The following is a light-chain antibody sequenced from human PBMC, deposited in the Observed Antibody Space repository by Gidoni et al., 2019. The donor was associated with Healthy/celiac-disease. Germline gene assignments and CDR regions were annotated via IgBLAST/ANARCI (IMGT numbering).Light chain of an antibody. CDR2: AAS. CDR3: QQYYSYPFT. J-gene: IGKJ3*01. V-gene: IGKV1-8*01. CDR1: QCISSY. Sequence: IRITQSPSSFSASTGDRVTITFSANQCISSYLAWYQQKPGKVHKRLIYAASTLQSGVPSSFSGSGSGTDFTLTISCLQSEDFATYYCQQYYSYPFTFGPGTKVDIK.